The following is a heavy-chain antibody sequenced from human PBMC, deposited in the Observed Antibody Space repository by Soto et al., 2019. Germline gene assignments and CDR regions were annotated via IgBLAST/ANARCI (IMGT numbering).Heavy chain of an antibody. V-gene: IGHV4-31*03. J-gene: IGHJ6*02. CDR1: GGSISSGGYY. CDR2: IYYSGST. CDR3: ARADVTGGMDV. Sequence: PSETLSLTCTVSGGSISSGGYYWSWIRQHPGKGLEWIGYIYYSGSTYYNPSLKSRVTISVDTSKNQFSLKPSSVTAADTAVYYCARADVTGGMDVWGQGTTVTVSS.